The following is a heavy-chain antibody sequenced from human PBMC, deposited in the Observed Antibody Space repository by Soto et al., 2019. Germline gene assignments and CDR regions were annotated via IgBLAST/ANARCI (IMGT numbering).Heavy chain of an antibody. CDR2: IYYSGTT. Sequence: QVQLQESGPGLVKPSDTLSLTCAVSGYSISSSNWWGWMRQPPGKGLEWIGYIYYSGTTYYSPSLKSRVTMSVDTSKNQFSLKLTSVTAVDTAVYYYARRQIQGPIDYWGQATLVTVSS. CDR1: GYSISSSNW. V-gene: IGHV4-28*01. J-gene: IGHJ4*02. CDR3: ARRQIQGPIDY.